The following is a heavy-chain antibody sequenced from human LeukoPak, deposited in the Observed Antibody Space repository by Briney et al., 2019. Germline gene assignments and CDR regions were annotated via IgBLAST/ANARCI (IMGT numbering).Heavy chain of an antibody. D-gene: IGHD2-21*01. CDR3: ASAYWGYMDV. CDR1: GYTFTSYG. V-gene: IGHV1-2*02. J-gene: IGHJ6*03. Sequence: ASVKVSCKATGYTFTSYGISWVRQAPGQGLEWMGWINPNSGGTNYAQKFQGRVTMTRDTSISTAYMELSGLRSDDTAVYYCASAYWGYMDVWGKGTTVTVSS. CDR2: INPNSGGT.